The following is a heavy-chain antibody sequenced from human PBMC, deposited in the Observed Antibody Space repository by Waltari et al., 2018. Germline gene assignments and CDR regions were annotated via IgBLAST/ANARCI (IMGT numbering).Heavy chain of an antibody. V-gene: IGHV4-38-2*02. CDR3: ARDVEGDGVLYGSPRRFDY. CDR1: NFYISNGYY. D-gene: IGHD3-10*01. J-gene: IGHJ4*02. Sequence: QVQLQESGPGLVKPSETLSLTCAVSNFYISNGYYWGWIRQPPGKGLEWIGSMYYRGTTYYNPSLKGRVTISVDTSKNNLYLNLNSVTAADTAVYYCARDVEGDGVLYGSPRRFDYWGQGILVTVSS. CDR2: MYYRGTT.